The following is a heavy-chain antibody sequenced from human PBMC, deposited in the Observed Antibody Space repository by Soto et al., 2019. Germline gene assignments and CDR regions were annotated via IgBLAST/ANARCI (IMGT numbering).Heavy chain of an antibody. CDR1: GGSISSYY. CDR2: IYYSGST. D-gene: IGHD3-10*01. Sequence: PSETLSLTCTVSGGSISSYYWSWIRQPPGKGLEWIGYIYYSGSTNYNPSIKSRVTISVDTSKNQFSLKLSSVTAADTAVYYCARRYGGAFDIWGQGTMVTVSS. J-gene: IGHJ3*02. V-gene: IGHV4-59*08. CDR3: ARRYGGAFDI.